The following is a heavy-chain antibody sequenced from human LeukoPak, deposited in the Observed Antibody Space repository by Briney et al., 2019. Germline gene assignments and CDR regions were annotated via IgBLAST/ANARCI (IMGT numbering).Heavy chain of an antibody. Sequence: SQTLSLTCAISGDSVSSNSAAWNWIRQSPSRGLEWLGRTYYRSKWYNDYAVSVKSRITINPDTSKNQFSLQLNSVTPEDTAVYYCAREYYYDSSGYAWSNFDYWGQGTLVTVSS. J-gene: IGHJ4*02. V-gene: IGHV6-1*01. D-gene: IGHD3-22*01. CDR3: AREYYYDSSGYAWSNFDY. CDR2: TYYRSKWYN. CDR1: GDSVSSNSAA.